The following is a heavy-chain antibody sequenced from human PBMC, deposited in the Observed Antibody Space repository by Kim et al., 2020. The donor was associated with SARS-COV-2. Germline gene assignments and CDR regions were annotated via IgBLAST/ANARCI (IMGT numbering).Heavy chain of an antibody. D-gene: IGHD4-17*01. CDR1: GYTFTSYG. CDR3: ARDGPDYGDHEFYYYGMDV. V-gene: IGHV1-18*01. J-gene: IGHJ6*02. Sequence: ASVKVSCKASGYTFTSYGISWVRQAPGQGLEWMGWISAYNGNTNYAQKLQGRVTMTTDTSTSTAYMELRSLRSDDTAVYYCARDGPDYGDHEFYYYGMDVWGQGSTLTVSS. CDR2: ISAYNGNT.